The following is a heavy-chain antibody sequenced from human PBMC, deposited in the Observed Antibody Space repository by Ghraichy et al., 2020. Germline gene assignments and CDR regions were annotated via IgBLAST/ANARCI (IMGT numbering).Heavy chain of an antibody. J-gene: IGHJ3*02. CDR2: VYHGGST. D-gene: IGHD3-10*01. V-gene: IGHV4-38-2*02. Sequence: SQTLSLTCNVSGYSISSGYYWVWIRQPPGKGLDWIGSVYHGGSTYYNPSLNSRVTISVDTSKNQFSLRLSSVTAADAAVYYCARDLKSFYGSGSFSFAFDIWGQGTMVTVSS. CDR1: GYSISSGYY. CDR3: ARDLKSFYGSGSFSFAFDI.